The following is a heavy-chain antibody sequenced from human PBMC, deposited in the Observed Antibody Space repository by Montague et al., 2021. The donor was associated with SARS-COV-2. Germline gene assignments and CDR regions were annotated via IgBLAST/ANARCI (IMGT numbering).Heavy chain of an antibody. CDR1: GGSISSYY. J-gene: IGHJ4*02. Sequence: SETLSLTCTVSGGSISSYYWCWIWLPPGKGLGRMGFIHNSGSTNYNHSLTRRVTISVDTSKNQFSLKLSSVTAADTAVYYCARVRRGHYYGLGVSAHFDYWGQGTLVSVSS. V-gene: IGHV4-59*01. CDR3: ARVRRGHYYGLGVSAHFDY. D-gene: IGHD3-10*01. CDR2: IHNSGST.